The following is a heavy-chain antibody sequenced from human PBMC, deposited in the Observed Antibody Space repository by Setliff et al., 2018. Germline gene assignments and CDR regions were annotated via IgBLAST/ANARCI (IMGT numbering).Heavy chain of an antibody. CDR3: ARDRSVYSSEYYYYGMDV. CDR2: INHSGST. V-gene: IGHV4-34*01. J-gene: IGHJ6*02. D-gene: IGHD6-25*01. CDR1: GGSFSGYY. Sequence: SETLSLTCAVYGGSFSGYYWSWIRQPPGKGLEWIGEINHSGSTNYNPSLKSRVTISVDTSKNQFSLKLSSVTAEDTAVYYCARDRSVYSSEYYYYGMDVWGQGTTVTVSS.